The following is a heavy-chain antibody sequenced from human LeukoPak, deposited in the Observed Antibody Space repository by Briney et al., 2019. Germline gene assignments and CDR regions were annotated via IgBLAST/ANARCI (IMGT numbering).Heavy chain of an antibody. CDR1: GFTFSSYW. CDR2: ISSSSSYI. Sequence: GGSLRLSCAASGFTFSSYWMSWVRQAPGKGLEWVSSISSSSSYIYYADSVKGRFTISRDNAKNSLYLQMNSLRAEDTAVYYCARGYAYCGGDCYVFDYWGQGTLVTVSS. J-gene: IGHJ4*02. V-gene: IGHV3-21*01. D-gene: IGHD2-21*02. CDR3: ARGYAYCGGDCYVFDY.